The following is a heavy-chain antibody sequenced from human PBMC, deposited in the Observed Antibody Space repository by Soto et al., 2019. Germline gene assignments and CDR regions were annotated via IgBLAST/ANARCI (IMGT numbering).Heavy chain of an antibody. J-gene: IGHJ4*02. V-gene: IGHV1-8*01. Sequence: VQSGADVKKPGASVKVSCKTSVYTFTEFDINWVRQSPGQGLEWMGWMNTNTGNTGYAQKFQGSVTMTRDTSISTAYMELRGLGSEDTAVYYCARVVRFFGGHAGYWGQGSLVTVSS. CDR3: ARVVRFFGGHAGY. CDR2: MNTNTGNT. CDR1: VYTFTEFD. D-gene: IGHD3-3*01.